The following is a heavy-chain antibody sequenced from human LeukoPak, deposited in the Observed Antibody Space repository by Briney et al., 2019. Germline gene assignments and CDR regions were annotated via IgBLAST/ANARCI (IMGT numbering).Heavy chain of an antibody. CDR2: INHSGST. CDR3: ARDPSSSPSDAFDI. J-gene: IGHJ3*02. CDR1: GGSFSGYY. Sequence: SETLSLTCAVYGGSFSGYYWSWIRQPPGKGLEWIGEINHSGSTNYNPSLKSRVTISVDTSKNQFSLKLSSVTAADTAVYYCARDPSSSPSDAFDIWGQGTMVTVSS. D-gene: IGHD6-6*01. V-gene: IGHV4-34*01.